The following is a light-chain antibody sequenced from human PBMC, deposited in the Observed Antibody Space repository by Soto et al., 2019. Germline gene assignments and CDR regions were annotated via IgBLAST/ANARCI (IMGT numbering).Light chain of an antibody. Sequence: DIQMTQSPSSLSASVGDRVTITCRASQSISSYLNWYQQKQRKTLNLLIYAASSLQSGVSSRFSGSGSGTYFTLTISILQPEDFATYYCQQSYSTPPAFGQGTRLEIK. J-gene: IGKJ5*01. CDR1: QSISSY. CDR3: QQSYSTPPA. CDR2: AAS. V-gene: IGKV1-39*01.